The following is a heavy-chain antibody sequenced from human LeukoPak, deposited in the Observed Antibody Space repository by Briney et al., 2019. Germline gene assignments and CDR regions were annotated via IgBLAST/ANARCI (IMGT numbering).Heavy chain of an antibody. CDR2: IYPDDSDT. J-gene: IGHJ6*03. V-gene: IGHV5-51*01. Sequence: GESLKISCKGSGYSFTSYWIGWVRQMPGKGLERTGIIYPDDSDTRYSPSFEGQVIISVDKSISTAYLQWSSLKASDTATYYCARHGHCTNGVCYSNYYYYMDVWGKGTTVTVSS. CDR3: ARHGHCTNGVCYSNYYYYMDV. CDR1: GYSFTSYW. D-gene: IGHD2-8*01.